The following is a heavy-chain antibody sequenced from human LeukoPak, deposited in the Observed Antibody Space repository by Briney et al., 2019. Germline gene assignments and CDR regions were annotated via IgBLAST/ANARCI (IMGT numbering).Heavy chain of an antibody. Sequence: GASLRLSCPPSAFTFSSHAMSWVRQAAGKGLEWLSAISGSGGSTYYADSVKGRFTISRDNSKNTLYLQMNSLRAEDTAVYYFAKAHYDFWSGYWVFDYWGQGTLVTVSS. D-gene: IGHD3-3*01. V-gene: IGHV3-23*01. CDR1: AFTFSSHA. CDR3: AKAHYDFWSGYWVFDY. J-gene: IGHJ4*02. CDR2: ISGSGGST.